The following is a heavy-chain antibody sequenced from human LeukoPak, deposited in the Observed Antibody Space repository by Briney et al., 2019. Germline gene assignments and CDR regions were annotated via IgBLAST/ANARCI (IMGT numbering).Heavy chain of an antibody. CDR1: GFTFSDYY. CDR2: LSSSGGTI. Sequence: GGSLRLSCAASGFTFSDYYMTWIRQPPGKGLEWVSFLSSSGGTIYYADSVEGRFTISRDNSKNTLYLQMHSLRAEDTAVYYCATNWGSPDFDYWGQGTLVTVSS. CDR3: ATNWGSPDFDY. D-gene: IGHD7-27*01. J-gene: IGHJ4*02. V-gene: IGHV3-11*04.